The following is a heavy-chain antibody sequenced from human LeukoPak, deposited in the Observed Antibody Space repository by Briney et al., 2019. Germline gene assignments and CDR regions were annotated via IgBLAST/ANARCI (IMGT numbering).Heavy chain of an antibody. CDR1: GGSFSAYY. CDR2: INHSGNA. D-gene: IGHD2-2*02. V-gene: IGHV4-34*01. CDR3: ARRRAAIKKYFFDY. Sequence: SETLSLACAVYGGSFSAYYWRWIRQSPGKGLEWIGEINHSGNANYNPSLESRVTISVDTSKNQFSLRLSSVTAADTAVYYCARRRAAIKKYFFDYWGQGTLVTVPS. J-gene: IGHJ4*02.